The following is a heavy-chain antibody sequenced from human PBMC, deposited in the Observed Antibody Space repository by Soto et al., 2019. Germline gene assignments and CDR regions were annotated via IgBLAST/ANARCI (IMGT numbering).Heavy chain of an antibody. CDR1: GYSFRSYW. V-gene: IGHV5-51*01. J-gene: IGHJ6*02. D-gene: IGHD1-26*01. CDR3: ARRLYSGSYYRYYYGMDV. Sequence: PGESLKISCKGSGYSFRSYWIGWVRQSPGKGLEWMGIIYPDDSDTKYSPSFQGQVTISADKSINTAYLEWSSLEASDTAMYYCARRLYSGSYYRYYYGMDVWGQGTTVTVSS. CDR2: IYPDDSDT.